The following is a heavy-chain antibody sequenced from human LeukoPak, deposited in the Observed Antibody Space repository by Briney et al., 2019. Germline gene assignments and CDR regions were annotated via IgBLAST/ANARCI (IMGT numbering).Heavy chain of an antibody. CDR1: GGSISSYY. CDR3: AGRRSYYVFWFDP. V-gene: IGHV4-59*12. CDR2: IYYSGST. J-gene: IGHJ5*02. D-gene: IGHD1-26*01. Sequence: SETLSLTCTVSGGSISSYYWSWIRQPPGKGLEWIGYIYYSGSTNYNPSLKSRVTISVDTSKNQFSLKLSSVTAADTAVYYCAGRRSYYVFWFDPWGQGTLVTVSS.